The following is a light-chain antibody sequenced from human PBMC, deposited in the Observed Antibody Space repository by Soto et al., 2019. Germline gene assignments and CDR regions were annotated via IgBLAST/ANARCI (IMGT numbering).Light chain of an antibody. CDR3: QQSYSTPRT. J-gene: IGKJ4*01. Sequence: DIQMTQSPSSLSASVGDRVTITCRTSQSINTYLNWYQQKPGEAPKLLIYAASILQNGVPSTFSGSGSGTDFTLTISTLQSEDFATYCCQQSYSTPRTFGGGTKVEVK. CDR2: AAS. CDR1: QSINTY. V-gene: IGKV1-39*01.